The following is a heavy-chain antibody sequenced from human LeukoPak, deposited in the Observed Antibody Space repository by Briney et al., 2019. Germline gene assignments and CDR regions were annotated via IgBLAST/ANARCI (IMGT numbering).Heavy chain of an antibody. CDR2: ISGSGGST. V-gene: IGHV3-23*01. D-gene: IGHD6-6*01. J-gene: IGHJ4*02. Sequence: GGSLRLSCAASGFTFSSYAMSWVREAPGKGLEWVSAISGSGGSTYYADSVKGRFTISRDNSKNTLYLQMNSLRAEDTAVYYCAKIYSSSDYYFDYWGQGTLVTVSS. CDR1: GFTFSSYA. CDR3: AKIYSSSDYYFDY.